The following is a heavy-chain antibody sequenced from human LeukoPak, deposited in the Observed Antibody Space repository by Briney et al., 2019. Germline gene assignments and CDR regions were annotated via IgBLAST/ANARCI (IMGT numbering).Heavy chain of an antibody. J-gene: IGHJ3*02. Sequence: GASVKVSCKASGYTFTSYYMHWVRQAPGQGLEWMGIINPSGGSTSYAQKFQGRVTMTRDTSTSTVYMELSSLRSEDTAVYYCARAHGITMIPGSGAFDIWGQGTMVTVSS. CDR2: INPSGGST. CDR1: GYTFTSYY. V-gene: IGHV1-46*01. CDR3: ARAHGITMIPGSGAFDI. D-gene: IGHD3-22*01.